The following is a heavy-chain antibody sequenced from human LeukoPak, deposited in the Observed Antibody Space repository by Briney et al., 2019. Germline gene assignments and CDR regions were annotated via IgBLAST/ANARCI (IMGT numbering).Heavy chain of an antibody. CDR1: GGTFSSYA. D-gene: IGHD6-19*01. CDR2: IIPILGIA. V-gene: IGHV1-69*04. CDR3: AKAGGASGWSMDV. Sequence: ASVKVSGKASGGTFSSYAISWVRQAPGQGLEWMGRIIPILGIANYAQKFQGRVTITADKSTGTAYMELSSLRSEDTAVYYCAKAGGASGWSMDVWGQGTTVTVSS. J-gene: IGHJ6*02.